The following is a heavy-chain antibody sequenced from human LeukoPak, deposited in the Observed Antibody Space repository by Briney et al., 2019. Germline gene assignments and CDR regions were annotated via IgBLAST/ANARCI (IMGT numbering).Heavy chain of an antibody. V-gene: IGHV3-48*04. Sequence: GGSLRLSCAASGFTFSSYWMSWVRQAPGKGLEWVSYIGSSSSSIYYADSVKGRFTISRDNAKNSLYLQMNSLRAEDTAVYYCARSPTVTTSGWFDPWGQGTLVTVSS. CDR2: IGSSSSSI. CDR3: ARSPTVTTSGWFDP. CDR1: GFTFSSYW. D-gene: IGHD4-11*01. J-gene: IGHJ5*02.